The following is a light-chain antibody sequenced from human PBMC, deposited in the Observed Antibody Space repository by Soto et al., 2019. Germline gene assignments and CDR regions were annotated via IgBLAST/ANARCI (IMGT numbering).Light chain of an antibody. CDR2: EVV. CDR1: KNDIGVYDF. Sequence: QRGLAHPPSASPSPGQAVTISCTRTKNDIGVYDFVSWYQHHPGKAPRLIIYEVVQRPSGVPDRFSGSKSGNTASLTVSGLQAADEADYFCKSYAGSNTHVFGSGTKVTVL. V-gene: IGLV2-8*01. CDR3: KSYAGSNTHV. J-gene: IGLJ1*01.